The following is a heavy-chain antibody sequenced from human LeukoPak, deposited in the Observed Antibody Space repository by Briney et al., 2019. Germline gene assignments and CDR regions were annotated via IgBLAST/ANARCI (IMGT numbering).Heavy chain of an antibody. J-gene: IGHJ4*02. CDR1: GFSVTNNY. V-gene: IGHV3-11*04. CDR3: ARVHYNTAMVDIDY. D-gene: IGHD5-18*01. Sequence: GGSLRLSCAVSGFSVTNNYMTWVRQAPGKGLEWISYISSSGSSIYYADSVKGRFTISRDNGKNSLYLQMNSLRAEDTAVYYCARVHYNTAMVDIDYWGQGTLVTVSS. CDR2: ISSSGSSI.